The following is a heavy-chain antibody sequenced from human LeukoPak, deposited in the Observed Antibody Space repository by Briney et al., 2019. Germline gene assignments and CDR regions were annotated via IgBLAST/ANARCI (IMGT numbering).Heavy chain of an antibody. Sequence: PSETLSLTCTVPGGSISSSTYYWGWIRQPPGKGLEWIGSGYYSGNIYYNPSLKSRVTISVDTPKNQFSLKLSSVTAADTAVYYCARRRGSGWYWEFDCWGQGTLVTVSS. CDR2: GYYSGNI. D-gene: IGHD6-19*01. CDR3: ARRRGSGWYWEFDC. J-gene: IGHJ4*02. V-gene: IGHV4-39*01. CDR1: GGSISSSTYY.